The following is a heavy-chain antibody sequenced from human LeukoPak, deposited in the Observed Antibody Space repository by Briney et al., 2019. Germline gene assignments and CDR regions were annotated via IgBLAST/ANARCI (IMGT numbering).Heavy chain of an antibody. CDR3: TMAAASWFDP. V-gene: IGHV3-30*04. CDR1: GFTFSSYA. Sequence: GGSLRLSCAASGFTFSSYAMHWVRQAPGKGLEWVAVISYDGSNKYYADSVKGRFTISRDNSKNTLYLQMNSLRAEDTAVYYCTMAAASWFDPWGQGTLVTVSS. CDR2: ISYDGSNK. J-gene: IGHJ5*02. D-gene: IGHD6-13*01.